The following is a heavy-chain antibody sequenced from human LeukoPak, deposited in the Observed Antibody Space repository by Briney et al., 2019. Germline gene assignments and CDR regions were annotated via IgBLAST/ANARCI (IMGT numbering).Heavy chain of an antibody. CDR1: GGSFSGYY. CDR3: ARHSGSYLFTTLFDY. CDR2: INHSGST. J-gene: IGHJ4*02. Sequence: SETLSLTCAVYGGSFSGYYWSWIRQPPGKGLEWIGEINHSGSTNYNPSLKSRVTISVDTSKNQFSLKLSSVTAADTAVYYCARHSGSYLFTTLFDYWGQGTLVTVSS. D-gene: IGHD1-26*01. V-gene: IGHV4-34*01.